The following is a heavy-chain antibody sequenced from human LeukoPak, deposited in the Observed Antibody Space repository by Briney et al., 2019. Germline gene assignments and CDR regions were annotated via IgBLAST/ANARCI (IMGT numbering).Heavy chain of an antibody. D-gene: IGHD2-21*01. CDR1: GGSVSSGSYY. Sequence: SETLSLTYTVSGGSVSSGSYYWSWIRQPPGKGLEWIGYIYYSGSTNYNPSLKSRVTISVDTSKNQFSLKLSSVTAADTAVYYCARHRVITGYFDYWGQGTLVTVSS. V-gene: IGHV4-61*01. CDR2: IYYSGST. CDR3: ARHRVITGYFDY. J-gene: IGHJ4*02.